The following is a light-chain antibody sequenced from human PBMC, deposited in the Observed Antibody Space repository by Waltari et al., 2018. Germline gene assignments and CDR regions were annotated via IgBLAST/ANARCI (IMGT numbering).Light chain of an antibody. J-gene: IGKJ1*01. Sequence: EVVLTQSPGTLSLSPGERATLTCRASQSVSRALAWYQQKPGQAPRLLIYGASLRATGIPDRFSGSGSGTDFSLTIHRLEPADSAMYYCQHYVRLPATFGQGTKVEIK. CDR2: GAS. CDR1: QSVSRA. V-gene: IGKV3-20*01. CDR3: QHYVRLPAT.